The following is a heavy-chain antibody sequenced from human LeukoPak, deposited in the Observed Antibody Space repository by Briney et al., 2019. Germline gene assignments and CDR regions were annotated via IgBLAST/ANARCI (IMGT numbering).Heavy chain of an antibody. CDR3: ARRGSGLDWFDP. J-gene: IGHJ5*02. CDR2: IFYSGGT. V-gene: IGHV4-39*01. Sequence: SETLSLTCTVSGGSISSSSYYWGWVRQPPGKGLEWIGSIFYSGGTYYSPSLKSRVTISVDTSNNQFSLELSSVTAADTAVYYCARRGSGLDWFDPWGQGTLVTVSS. D-gene: IGHD6-19*01. CDR1: GGSISSSSYY.